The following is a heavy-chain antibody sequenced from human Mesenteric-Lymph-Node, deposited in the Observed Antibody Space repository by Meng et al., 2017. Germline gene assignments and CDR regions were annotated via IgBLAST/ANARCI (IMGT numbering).Heavy chain of an antibody. V-gene: IGHV4-39*07. CDR1: GGSISSSSYY. J-gene: IGHJ6*02. D-gene: IGHD3-22*01. Sequence: SETLSLTCTVSGGSISSSSYYWGWIRQPPGKGLEWIGSIYHSGSTYYNPSLKSRVTISVDTSKNQFSLKLSSVTAADTAVYYCARASRNNYDSSDYYAYGMDVWGQGTTVTVSS. CDR3: ARASRNNYDSSDYYAYGMDV. CDR2: IYHSGST.